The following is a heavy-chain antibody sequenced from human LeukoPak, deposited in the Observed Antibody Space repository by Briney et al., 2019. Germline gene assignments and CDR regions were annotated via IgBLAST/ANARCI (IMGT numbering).Heavy chain of an antibody. CDR2: IIPIFGTA. CDR1: GGTFGSYA. D-gene: IGHD2-2*01. CDR3: ARGPTQQYQLLVWFDP. J-gene: IGHJ5*02. Sequence: VASVKVSCKASGGTFGSYAISWVRQAPGQRLEWMGGIIPIFGTANYAQKFQGGVTITADESTSTAYMELSSLRSEDTAVYYCARGPTQQYQLLVWFDPWGQGTLVTVSS. V-gene: IGHV1-69*13.